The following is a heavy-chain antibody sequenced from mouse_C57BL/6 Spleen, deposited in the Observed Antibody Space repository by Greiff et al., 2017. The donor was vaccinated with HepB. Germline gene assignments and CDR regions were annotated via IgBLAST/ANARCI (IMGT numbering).Heavy chain of an antibody. CDR2: IRNKANGYTT. Sequence: VQLKESGGGLVQPGGSLSLSCAASGFTFTDYYMSWVRQPPGKALEWLGFIRNKANGYTTEYSASVKGRFTISRDNSQSILYLQMNALRAEDSATYYCARFYYGNPDDWGQGTTLTVSS. CDR3: ARFYYGNPDD. CDR1: GFTFTDYY. J-gene: IGHJ2*01. D-gene: IGHD2-1*01. V-gene: IGHV7-3*01.